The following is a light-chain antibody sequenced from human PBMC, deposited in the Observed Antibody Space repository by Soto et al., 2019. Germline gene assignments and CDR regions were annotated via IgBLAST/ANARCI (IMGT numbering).Light chain of an antibody. CDR3: QQYNSYWT. V-gene: IGKV1-5*01. J-gene: IGKJ1*01. CDR2: DAS. CDR1: QSISSW. Sequence: DIQITQSPSTLYASVGDRVTVTCRASQSISSWLAWYQQKPGKAPKLLIYDASSLESGVPSRLSGSGSGTEFTLTIRSLQPDDFATYYCQQYNSYWTFGQGTKVDIK.